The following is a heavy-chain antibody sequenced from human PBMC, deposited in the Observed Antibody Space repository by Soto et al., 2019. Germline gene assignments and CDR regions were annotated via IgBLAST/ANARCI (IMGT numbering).Heavy chain of an antibody. CDR1: NFSISSGDYY. J-gene: IGHJ6*02. V-gene: IGHV4-30-4*01. Sequence: SETLSLTCGVSNFSISSGDYYWTWIRQPPGKGLEWIGYIYYSGTTYYNPSLKSRVTISLGTSKNRFSLKLSSVTAADTGVYYCALRFGTAWGQGTTVTVSS. CDR2: IYYSGTT. D-gene: IGHD5-12*01. CDR3: ALRFGTA.